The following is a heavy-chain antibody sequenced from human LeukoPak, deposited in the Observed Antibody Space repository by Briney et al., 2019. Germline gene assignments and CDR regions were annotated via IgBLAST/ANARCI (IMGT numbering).Heavy chain of an antibody. V-gene: IGHV4-34*01. CDR3: ARGRGYDFWSGYSGHYFDY. D-gene: IGHD3-3*01. CDR1: GGSFSGYY. J-gene: IGHJ4*02. Sequence: SETLSLTCAVYGGSFSGYYWSWNRQPPGKGLEWIGEINHSGSTNYNPSLKSRVTISVDTSKNQFSLKLSSVTAADTAVYYCARGRGYDFWSGYSGHYFDYWGQGTLVTVSS. CDR2: INHSGST.